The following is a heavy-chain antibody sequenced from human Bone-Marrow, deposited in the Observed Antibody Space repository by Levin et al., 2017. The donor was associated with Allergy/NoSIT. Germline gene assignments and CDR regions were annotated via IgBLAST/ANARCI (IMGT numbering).Heavy chain of an antibody. CDR3: AKDHLFKGEFPPKYSSGWYYYYYGMDV. D-gene: IGHD6-19*01. CDR1: GFTFSSYA. V-gene: IGHV3-23*01. CDR2: ISGSGGST. J-gene: IGHJ6*02. Sequence: GESLKISCAASGFTFSSYAMSWVRQAPGKGLEWVSAISGSGGSTYYADSVKGRFTISRDNSKNTLYLQMNSLRAEDTAVYYCAKDHLFKGEFPPKYSSGWYYYYYGMDVWGQGTTVTVSS.